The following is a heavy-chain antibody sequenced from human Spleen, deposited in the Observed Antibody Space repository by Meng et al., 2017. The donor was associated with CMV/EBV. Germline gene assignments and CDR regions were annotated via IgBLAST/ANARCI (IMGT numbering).Heavy chain of an antibody. CDR1: GWSFSGYY. CDR2: ILHDGST. CDR3: ARGTYYFDRDDFGAY. Sequence: VYGWSFSGYYWSWIRQTPGKGLDWIGEILHDGSTKYNPSLKSRVTISVDTSKNQFSLRLNSVTAADTAMYYCARGTYYFDRDDFGAYWGPGTLVTVSS. J-gene: IGHJ4*02. V-gene: IGHV4-34*01. D-gene: IGHD3-22*01.